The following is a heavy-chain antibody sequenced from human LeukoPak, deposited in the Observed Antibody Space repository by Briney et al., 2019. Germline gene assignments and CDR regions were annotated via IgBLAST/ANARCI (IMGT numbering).Heavy chain of an antibody. CDR1: GYTFTSYD. J-gene: IGHJ6*03. V-gene: IGHV1-8*01. CDR3: ARRDSNYYYYYYMDV. D-gene: IGHD4-11*01. Sequence: ASVKVSCKASGYTFTSYDINWVRQATGQGLEWMGWMNPNSGNTGYAQKFQGRVTMTRNTSISTAYMELSSLRSGDTAVYYCARRDSNYYYYYYMDVWGKGTTVTVSS. CDR2: MNPNSGNT.